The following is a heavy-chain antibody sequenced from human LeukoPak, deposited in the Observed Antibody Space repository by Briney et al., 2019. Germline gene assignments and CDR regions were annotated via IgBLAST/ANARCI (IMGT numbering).Heavy chain of an antibody. D-gene: IGHD5-12*01. CDR2: IKKDGSEK. CDR3: ARAGTYGGYKVFDN. Sequence: GGSLRLSCVASGFTSSAFWMSWVRRPPGKGLEWVANIKKDGSEKEYVDSVKGRFSIFRDNAKNSVYLQMNSLRAEDTAVYFCARAGTYGGYKVFDNWGQGTPVTVSS. CDR1: GFTSSAFW. V-gene: IGHV3-7*03. J-gene: IGHJ5*02.